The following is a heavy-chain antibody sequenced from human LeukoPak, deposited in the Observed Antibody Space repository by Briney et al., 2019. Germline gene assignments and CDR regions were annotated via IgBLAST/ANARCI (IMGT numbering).Heavy chain of an antibody. Sequence: GGSLRLSCAVSGFTVSSIYMSWVRRAPGKRLEWVSFIYSDGNTYYGDSVKGRFTLSRDSSRNTLYLQMNSLTVDDTAVYYCAGDTHSSSWYDHWGQGTLVTVSS. J-gene: IGHJ5*02. V-gene: IGHV3-53*01. D-gene: IGHD6-19*01. CDR3: AGDTHSSSWYDH. CDR1: GFTVSSIY. CDR2: IYSDGNT.